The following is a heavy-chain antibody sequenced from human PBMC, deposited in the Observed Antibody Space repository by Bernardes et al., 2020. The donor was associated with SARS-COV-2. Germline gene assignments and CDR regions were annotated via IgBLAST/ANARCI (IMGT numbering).Heavy chain of an antibody. CDR3: ATLMIFDGMDV. CDR1: GFTLTNYW. Sequence: GGSLRLSCAASGFTLTNYWMSWVRQAPGKGLEWVAKIKQDGSEEYYVDSVKGRFTISRDNAKNSMYLQMNNLRAEDTAVYYCATLMIFDGMDVWGQGTTVTVSS. J-gene: IGHJ6*02. D-gene: IGHD3-3*01. V-gene: IGHV3-7*01. CDR2: IKQDGSEE.